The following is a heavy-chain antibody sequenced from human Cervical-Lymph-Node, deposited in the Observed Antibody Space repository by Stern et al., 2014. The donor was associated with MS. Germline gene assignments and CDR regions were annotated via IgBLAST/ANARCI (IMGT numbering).Heavy chain of an antibody. Sequence: EVQLVESGAEVKKPGESLKISCKTSGYKFTNQWIAWVRQMPGKGLEFMGIIYPGDSDTRYNPSFQGQVTISADKSINTAYLLWSRLKASDTAMYYCATHPVGPWGQGTLVTVSS. V-gene: IGHV5-51*01. J-gene: IGHJ5*02. CDR1: GYKFTNQW. CDR2: IYPGDSDT. CDR3: ATHPVGP.